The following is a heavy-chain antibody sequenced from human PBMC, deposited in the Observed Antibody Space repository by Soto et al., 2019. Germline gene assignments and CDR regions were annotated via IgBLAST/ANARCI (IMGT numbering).Heavy chain of an antibody. V-gene: IGHV4-31*03. Sequence: QVQLQESGPGLVKPSQTLSLTCTVSGGSISSGGYYWSWIRQHPGKGLGWIGYIYYSGSTYYNPSLKIRVTISVDTSKNQFSLKLSSVTAADTAVYYCARVSSSPLNFDYWGQGTLVTVSS. J-gene: IGHJ4*02. CDR3: ARVSSSPLNFDY. CDR1: GGSISSGGYY. CDR2: IYYSGST. D-gene: IGHD6-13*01.